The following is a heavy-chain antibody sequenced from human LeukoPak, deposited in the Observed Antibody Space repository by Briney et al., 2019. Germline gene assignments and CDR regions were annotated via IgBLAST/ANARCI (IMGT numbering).Heavy chain of an antibody. CDR3: ASLSNYGGSWDY. Sequence: GGSLRLSCAASGFTFSTYGMSWVRQAPGKGLEWVSGISGSGATIYYADSVKGRFTISRDNSKNTLYLQMNSLRAEDTAVYYCASLSNYGGSWDYWGQGTLVTVSS. CDR1: GFTFSTYG. J-gene: IGHJ4*02. D-gene: IGHD4-23*01. V-gene: IGHV3-23*01. CDR2: ISGSGATI.